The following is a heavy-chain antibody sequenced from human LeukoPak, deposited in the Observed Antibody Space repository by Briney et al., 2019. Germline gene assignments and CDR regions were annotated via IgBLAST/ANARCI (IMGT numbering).Heavy chain of an antibody. Sequence: PLGSLRLSCAASGFSVSSSYMSWVRQAPGRGLEWVSVIYSGDTTYYADSVKGRFTISRDTSKNTVYLQMNSLRAEDTAVYYCARDLYLSRWGQGTLVTVSS. CDR1: GFSVSSSY. CDR2: IYSGDTT. V-gene: IGHV3-53*01. D-gene: IGHD2/OR15-2a*01. J-gene: IGHJ4*02. CDR3: ARDLYLSR.